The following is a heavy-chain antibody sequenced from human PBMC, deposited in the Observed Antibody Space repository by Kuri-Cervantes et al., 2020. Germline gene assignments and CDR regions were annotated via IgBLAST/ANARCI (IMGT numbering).Heavy chain of an antibody. V-gene: IGHV1-3*01. Sequence: ASVKVSCKASGYTFTSYAMHWVRQAPGQRLEWMGWINASNGNTKYSQKLQGRVTITRDTSASTAYMELSSLRTEDTAIYYCTRGVGRGVPKWFDPWGQGTLVTVSS. CDR3: TRGVGRGVPKWFDP. D-gene: IGHD1-26*01. CDR2: INASNGNT. J-gene: IGHJ5*02. CDR1: GYTFTSYA.